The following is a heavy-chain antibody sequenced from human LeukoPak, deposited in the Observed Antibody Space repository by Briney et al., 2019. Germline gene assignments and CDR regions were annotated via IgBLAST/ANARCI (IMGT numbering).Heavy chain of an antibody. Sequence: GGSLRLSCAASGFTFSSYAMHWVRQAPGKGLEWVAVISYDGSNKYYADSVKGRFTISRDNSKNTLYLQMNSLRAEDTAVYYCAREVPDIVVVPAASDYWGQGTLVTVSS. CDR2: ISYDGSNK. CDR1: GFTFSSYA. CDR3: AREVPDIVVVPAASDY. V-gene: IGHV3-30-3*01. J-gene: IGHJ4*02. D-gene: IGHD2-2*01.